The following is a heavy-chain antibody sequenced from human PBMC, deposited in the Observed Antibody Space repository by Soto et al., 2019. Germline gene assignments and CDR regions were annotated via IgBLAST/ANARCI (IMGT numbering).Heavy chain of an antibody. D-gene: IGHD6-13*01. CDR3: ARIIAAAGTEDYYYYGMDV. V-gene: IGHV4-34*01. J-gene: IGHJ6*02. CDR2: INHSGST. Sequence: SETLSLTCAVYGGSFSGYYWSWIRQPPGKGLGWIGEINHSGSTNYNPSLKSRVTISVDTSKNQFSLKLSSVTAADTAVYYCARIIAAAGTEDYYYYGMDVWGQGTTVTVSS. CDR1: GGSFSGYY.